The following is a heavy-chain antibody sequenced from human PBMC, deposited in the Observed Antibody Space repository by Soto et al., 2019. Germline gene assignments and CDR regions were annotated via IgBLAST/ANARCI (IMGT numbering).Heavy chain of an antibody. CDR3: AKDLEGSGSFDS. V-gene: IGHV3-30*18. CDR1: GFTFSSNG. D-gene: IGHD3-10*01. Sequence: GGSLRLSCAASGFTFSSNGMHWVRQTPDRGLEWVAVISGDGIQKHYVDSVKGRFIFSRDNSQNTLYLQMNNLEVEDSALYYCAKDLEGSGSFDSWGQGTLVTVSS. J-gene: IGHJ4*02. CDR2: ISGDGIQK.